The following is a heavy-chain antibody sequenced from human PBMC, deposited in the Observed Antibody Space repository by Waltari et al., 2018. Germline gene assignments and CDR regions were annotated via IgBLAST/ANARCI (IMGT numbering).Heavy chain of an antibody. D-gene: IGHD6-19*01. Sequence: QMQLVQSGPEVKKPGTSVKVSCKASGFTFTSSAMQWVRQARGPRLEWIGWIVVGSGNTNYAQKFQERVTITRDMSTSTVYMELRSLRSEDTAVYYCAAAGYSSGWPNWFDPWGQGTLVTVSS. CDR2: IVVGSGNT. CDR1: GFTFTSSA. V-gene: IGHV1-58*02. CDR3: AAAGYSSGWPNWFDP. J-gene: IGHJ5*02.